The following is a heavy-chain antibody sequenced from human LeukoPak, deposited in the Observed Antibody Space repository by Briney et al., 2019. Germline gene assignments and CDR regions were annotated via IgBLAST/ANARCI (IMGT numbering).Heavy chain of an antibody. CDR1: GYTFTSYG. D-gene: IGHD2-8*01. J-gene: IGHJ4*02. CDR2: ISAYNGNT. V-gene: IGHV1-18*01. CDR3: AREECTNGVCYTPFDY. Sequence: ASVKVSCKASGYTFTSYGISWVRQAPGQGLEWMGWISAYNGNTNYAQKLQGRVTMTTDTSTSTAYMELRSLRSDDTAVYYCAREECTNGVCYTPFDYWGQGTLVTVSS.